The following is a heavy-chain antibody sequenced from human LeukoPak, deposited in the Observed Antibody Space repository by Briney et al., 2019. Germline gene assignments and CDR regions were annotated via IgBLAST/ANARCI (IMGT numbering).Heavy chain of an antibody. Sequence: PGGSLRLSCAASGFTFSSYAMHWVRQAPGKGLEWVAVISYDGSNKYYADSVKGRFTISRDNSKNTLYLQMNSLRAEDTAVYYCATDIVVVPAAMAVRGGYFDYWGQGTLVTVSS. CDR2: ISYDGSNK. CDR1: GFTFSSYA. J-gene: IGHJ4*02. V-gene: IGHV3-30-3*01. D-gene: IGHD2-2*01. CDR3: ATDIVVVPAAMAVRGGYFDY.